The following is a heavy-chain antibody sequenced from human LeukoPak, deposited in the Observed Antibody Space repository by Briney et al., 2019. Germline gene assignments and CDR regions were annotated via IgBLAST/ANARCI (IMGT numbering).Heavy chain of an antibody. J-gene: IGHJ4*02. CDR2: ISGSGGST. CDR1: GFTFSSYA. Sequence: PGGSLRLSCAASGFTFSSYAMSWVRQAPGKGLEWVSAISGSGGSTYYADSVKGRFTISRDNSKNTLYLQMNSLRAEDTAAYYCAKDALIGRGYSYGYYDYWGQGTLVTVSS. CDR3: AKDALIGRGYSYGYYDY. V-gene: IGHV3-23*01. D-gene: IGHD5-18*01.